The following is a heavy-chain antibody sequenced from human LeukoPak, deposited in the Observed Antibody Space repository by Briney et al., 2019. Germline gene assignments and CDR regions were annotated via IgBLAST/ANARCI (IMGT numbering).Heavy chain of an antibody. CDR1: GFTFDDYA. V-gene: IGHV3-9*01. Sequence: GRSLRLSCAASGFTFDDYAMHWARQAPGKGLEWVSGISWNSGNIGYADSVKGRFTVSRDNAKNSLYLQMNSLRPDDTALYYCAKDSNDYGDYGSDFDYWGQGTLVTVSS. CDR3: AKDSNDYGDYGSDFDY. J-gene: IGHJ4*02. D-gene: IGHD4-17*01. CDR2: ISWNSGNI.